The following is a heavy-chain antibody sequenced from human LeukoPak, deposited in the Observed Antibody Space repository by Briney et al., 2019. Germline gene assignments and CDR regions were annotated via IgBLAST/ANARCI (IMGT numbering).Heavy chain of an antibody. Sequence: SETLSLTCTVSGGSISSGDYYWSWIRQPPGKGLEWIGYIYYSGSTYYNPSPKSRVTISVDTSKNQFSLKLSSVTAADTAVYYCARGASRDFWSGYDANWFDPWGQGTLVTVSS. CDR2: IYYSGST. CDR1: GGSISSGDYY. J-gene: IGHJ5*02. D-gene: IGHD3-3*01. CDR3: ARGASRDFWSGYDANWFDP. V-gene: IGHV4-30-4*08.